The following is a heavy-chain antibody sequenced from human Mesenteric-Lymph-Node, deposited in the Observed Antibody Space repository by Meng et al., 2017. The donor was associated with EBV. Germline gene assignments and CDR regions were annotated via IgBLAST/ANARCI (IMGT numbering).Heavy chain of an antibody. CDR3: ARVADHYGSGSYDT. CDR2: ISVHTGNT. Sequence: QVQLVQSGAEVKKPGASGKVSCKAFGYTFSSYSITWVRQAPGQGLEWMGWISVHTGNTNYAQKLQDRVTMTTDTSTNTAYMELRSLRSDDTAVYFCARVADHYGSGSYDTWGQGTLVTVSS. V-gene: IGHV1-18*01. CDR1: GYTFSSYS. D-gene: IGHD3-10*01. J-gene: IGHJ5*02.